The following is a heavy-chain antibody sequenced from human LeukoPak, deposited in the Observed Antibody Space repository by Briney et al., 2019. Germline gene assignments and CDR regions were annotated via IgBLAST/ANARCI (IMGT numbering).Heavy chain of an antibody. CDR2: IYSGGST. D-gene: IGHD2-15*01. V-gene: IGHV3-53*01. Sequence: PGGSLRLSCLASDFIFTKYWMTWVRQAPGKGLEWVSVIYSGGSTYYADSVKGRFTISRDNAKNSLYLQMNSLRAEDTALYYCARDLFWVCSGGSCYYRSGGAFDIWGQGTMVTVSS. CDR1: DFIFTKYW. J-gene: IGHJ3*02. CDR3: ARDLFWVCSGGSCYYRSGGAFDI.